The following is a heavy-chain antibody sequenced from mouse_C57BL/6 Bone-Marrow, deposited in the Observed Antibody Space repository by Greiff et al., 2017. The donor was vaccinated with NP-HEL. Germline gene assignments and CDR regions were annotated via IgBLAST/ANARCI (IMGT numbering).Heavy chain of an antibody. CDR3: ARDDYDGPYYFDY. CDR1: GFNIKNTY. V-gene: IGHV14-3*01. D-gene: IGHD2-4*01. J-gene: IGHJ2*01. Sequence: EVKLQESVAELVRPGASVKLSCTASGFNIKNTYMHWVKQRPEQGLEWIGRIDPANGNTKYAPKFQGKATITADTSSNTAYLQLSSLTSEDTAIYYCARDDYDGPYYFDYWGQGTTLTVSS. CDR2: IDPANGNT.